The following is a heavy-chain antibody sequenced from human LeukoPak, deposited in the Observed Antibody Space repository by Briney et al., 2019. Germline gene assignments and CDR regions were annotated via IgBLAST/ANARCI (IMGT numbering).Heavy chain of an antibody. CDR3: ARDGSLHCSGGSCYGWSGYYFDY. J-gene: IGHJ4*02. V-gene: IGHV3-30-3*01. D-gene: IGHD2-15*01. CDR1: GFTFSSYA. CDR2: ISYDGSNK. Sequence: GGSLRLSCAASGFTFSSYAMPWVRQAPGKGLEWVAVISYDGSNKYYADSVKGRFTISRDNSKNTLYLQMNSLRAEDTAVYYCARDGSLHCSGGSCYGWSGYYFDYWGQGTLVTVSS.